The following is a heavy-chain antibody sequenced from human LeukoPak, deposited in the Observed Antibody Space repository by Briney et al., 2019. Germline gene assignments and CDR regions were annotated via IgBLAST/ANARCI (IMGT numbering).Heavy chain of an antibody. CDR2: IYYSGST. J-gene: IGHJ4*02. D-gene: IGHD3-22*01. CDR1: GGSISSYY. V-gene: IGHV4-59*01. Sequence: SETLSLTCTVSGGSISSYYWSWIRQPPGKGLEWIGYIYYSGSTNYNPSLKSRVTISVDTSKNQFSLKLSSVTAADTAVYYCARDRYYNSSGYYYFDYWGQGTLVTVSS. CDR3: ARDRYYNSSGYYYFDY.